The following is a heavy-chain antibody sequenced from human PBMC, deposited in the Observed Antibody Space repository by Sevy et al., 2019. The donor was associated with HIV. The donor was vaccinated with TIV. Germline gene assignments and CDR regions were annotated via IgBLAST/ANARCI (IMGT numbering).Heavy chain of an antibody. CDR2: INHSGST. CDR1: GGSFSGYY. D-gene: IGHD3-16*01. CDR3: ARAHYGYYYYGMDV. V-gene: IGHV4-34*01. J-gene: IGHJ6*02. Sequence: SETLSLTCAVYGGSFSGYYWSWIGQPPGKGLEWIGEINHSGSTNYNPSLKSRVTISVDTSKNQFSLKLSSVTAADTAVYYCARAHYGYYYYGMDVWGQGTTVTVSS.